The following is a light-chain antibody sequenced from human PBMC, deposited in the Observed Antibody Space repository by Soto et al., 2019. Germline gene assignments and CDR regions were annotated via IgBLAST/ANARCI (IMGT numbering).Light chain of an antibody. J-gene: IGKJ4*01. V-gene: IGKV4-1*01. CDR1: QNVLYNSNKKNY. Sequence: DIVMTQSPDSLAVSLGERATINCKSSQNVLYNSNKKNYLAWYQQKLGQPPKLLIYWASTRESGVPDRLSGSGSGTDFTLTISSLQAEDVAVYYCQQYYTTPLSFGGGTKVEIK. CDR3: QQYYTTPLS. CDR2: WAS.